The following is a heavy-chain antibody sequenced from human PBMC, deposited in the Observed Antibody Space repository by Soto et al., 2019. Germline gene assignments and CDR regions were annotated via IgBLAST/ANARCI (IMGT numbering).Heavy chain of an antibody. D-gene: IGHD5-18*01. J-gene: IGHJ4*02. V-gene: IGHV3-23*01. CDR2: ISGSGGST. CDR1: GFTFSSYA. CDR3: AKDPQLWFRYYFDC. Sequence: GSLRLSCAASGFTFSSYAMSWVRQAPGKGLEWVSAISGSGGSTYYADSVKGRFTISRDNSKNTLFLQMNSLRAEDTAVYYCAKDPQLWFRYYFDCCGQRALVTVSS.